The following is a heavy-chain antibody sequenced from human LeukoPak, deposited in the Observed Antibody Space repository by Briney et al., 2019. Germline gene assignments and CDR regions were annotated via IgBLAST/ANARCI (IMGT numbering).Heavy chain of an antibody. J-gene: IGHJ4*02. CDR3: AKAGIGADGAGFLCEY. D-gene: IGHD1-1*01. V-gene: IGHV3-23*01. CDR2: ASYYVGKQ. CDR1: GLTFSDYA. Sequence: GGSLRLSCAASGLTFSDYAMSWVRQAPGKGLEWVSTASYYVGKQYHADSVRGRFTVSRDNSRNTVSLQMSSLRVEDTGIYYCAKAGIGADGAGFLCEYWGQGTLVTVSS.